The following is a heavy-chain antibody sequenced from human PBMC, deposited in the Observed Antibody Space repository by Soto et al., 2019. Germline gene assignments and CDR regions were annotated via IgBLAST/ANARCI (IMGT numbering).Heavy chain of an antibody. Sequence: GGSLRLSCAASGFTFSSYAMSWVRQAPGKGLEWVSSISSSSSYIYYADSVKGRFTISRDNAKNSLYLQMNSLRAEDTAVYYCASGRYFDSFYYWGQGTLVTVSS. CDR3: ASGRYFDSFYY. J-gene: IGHJ4*02. CDR1: GFTFSSYA. CDR2: ISSSSSYI. D-gene: IGHD3-9*01. V-gene: IGHV3-21*01.